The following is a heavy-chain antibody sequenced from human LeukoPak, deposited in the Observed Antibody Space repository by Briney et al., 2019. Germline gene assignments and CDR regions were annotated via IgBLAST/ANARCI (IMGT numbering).Heavy chain of an antibody. CDR1: GYTFTSFG. Sequence: ASVKVSCKASGYTFTSFGISWVQQAPGQGLEWMGWISAYNGNTNYAQNLQGRVTMTTDTSTRTAYMELRSLRSDDTAVYYCARTYGSGSSQPFDYWGQGTLVTVSS. D-gene: IGHD3-10*01. CDR2: ISAYNGNT. V-gene: IGHV1-18*01. CDR3: ARTYGSGSSQPFDY. J-gene: IGHJ4*02.